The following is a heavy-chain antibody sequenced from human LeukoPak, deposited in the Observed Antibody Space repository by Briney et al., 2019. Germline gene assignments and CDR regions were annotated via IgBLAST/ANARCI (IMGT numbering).Heavy chain of an antibody. CDR2: IFGSGGIA. V-gene: IGHV3-23*01. CDR1: GFTFNNYA. D-gene: IGHD3-22*01. Sequence: GGSLRLSCTASGFTFNNYAMYWVRQAPRKGLEGVAGIFGSGGIAHYADSVKGRFTISRDNSKNTVYLQMDSLRGEDTALYYCTKTTTGYSSGQYPGWPADHWGQGALVTVSS. J-gene: IGHJ4*02. CDR3: TKTTTGYSSGQYPGWPADH.